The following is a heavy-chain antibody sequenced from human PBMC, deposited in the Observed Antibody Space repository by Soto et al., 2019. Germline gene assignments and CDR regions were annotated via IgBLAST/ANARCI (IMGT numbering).Heavy chain of an antibody. J-gene: IGHJ4*02. CDR1: GYSFAGYW. V-gene: IGHV5-10-1*01. Sequence: GESLKISCKGSGYSFAGYWITWVRQKPGKGLEWMGRIDPSDSQTYYSPSFRGHVTISVTKSITTVFLQWSSLRASDTAMYYCARHIYDSDTHPNFHYYFDSRGQGTPGTVSS. CDR3: ARHIYDSDTHPNFHYYFDS. CDR2: IDPSDSQT. D-gene: IGHD3-22*01.